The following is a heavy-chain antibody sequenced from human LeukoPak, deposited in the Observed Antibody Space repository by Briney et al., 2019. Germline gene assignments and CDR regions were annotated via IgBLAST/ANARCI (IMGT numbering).Heavy chain of an antibody. J-gene: IGHJ5*02. CDR2: ITYDGST. Sequence: SETLSLTCAVFGGSFDGYYWSWIRQPPGKGLEWIGEITYDGSTNYNPSLKSRVTISVDTSKNQFSLKLSSVTAADTAVYYCARQAVAGGGSWFDPWGQGTLVTVSS. CDR1: GGSFDGYY. V-gene: IGHV4-34*01. D-gene: IGHD6-19*01. CDR3: ARQAVAGGGSWFDP.